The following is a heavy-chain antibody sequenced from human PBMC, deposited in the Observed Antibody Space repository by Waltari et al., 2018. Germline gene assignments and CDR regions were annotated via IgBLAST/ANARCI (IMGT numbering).Heavy chain of an antibody. J-gene: IGHJ4*02. D-gene: IGHD2-15*01. Sequence: QVHLQVLAPGLVKPSETLSIPYTVSAVSIDSTYNYWGWIRQPPGKGLECIGSHYYSGSTHYNPSLKSRVTISVDTSKNQFSLKLTSVTAADTAVYYCVQLPGYWGQGILVTVSS. CDR3: VQLPGY. CDR1: AVSIDSTYNY. CDR2: HYYSGST. V-gene: IGHV4-39*01.